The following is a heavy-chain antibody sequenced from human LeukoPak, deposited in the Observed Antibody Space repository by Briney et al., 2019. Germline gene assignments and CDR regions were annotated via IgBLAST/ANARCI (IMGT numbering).Heavy chain of an antibody. CDR2: VTTTAGIT. CDR1: GFSFSTYA. CDR3: ARIPYYFGVDV. Sequence: GGSLRLSCAASGFSFSTYAMSWVRQAPGKGLEWVSAVTTTAGITYYADSAKGRFTISRDNSKYTLYLQMNSLRAEDTAIYYCARIPYYFGVDVWGLGTTVTVSS. J-gene: IGHJ6*02. V-gene: IGHV3-23*01.